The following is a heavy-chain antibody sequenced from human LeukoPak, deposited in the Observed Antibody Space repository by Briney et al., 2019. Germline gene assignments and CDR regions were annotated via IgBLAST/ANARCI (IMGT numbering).Heavy chain of an antibody. D-gene: IGHD6-6*01. V-gene: IGHV3-21*01. CDR2: ISSSSSYI. CDR3: ARVGIAARGTQYYFDY. CDR1: GFTFSSYS. J-gene: IGHJ4*02. Sequence: GGSLRLSCAASGFTFSSYSMNWVRQAPGKGLEWVSSISSSSSYIYYADSVKGRFTISRDNAKNSLYLQMNSLRAEDTAVYYCARVGIAARGTQYYFDYWGQGTLVTVSS.